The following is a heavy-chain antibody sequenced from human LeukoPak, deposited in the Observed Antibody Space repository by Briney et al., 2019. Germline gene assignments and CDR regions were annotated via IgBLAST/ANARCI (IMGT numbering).Heavy chain of an antibody. CDR1: GFTFSSYG. CDR2: ISSSGSTI. CDR3: ARDKKDYVKYFDY. J-gene: IGHJ4*02. Sequence: PGGSLRLSCAASGFTFSSYGMHWVRQAPGKGLEWVSYISSSGSTIYYADSVKGRFTISRDNAKNSLYLQMNSLRAEDTAVYYCARDKKDYVKYFDYWGQGTLVTVSS. D-gene: IGHD4-17*01. V-gene: IGHV3-48*04.